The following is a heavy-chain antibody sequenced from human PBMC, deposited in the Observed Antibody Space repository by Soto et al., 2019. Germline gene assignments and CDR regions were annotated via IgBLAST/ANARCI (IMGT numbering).Heavy chain of an antibody. CDR3: ARVPVAVAATEDYYGLDV. Sequence: SETLSLTCSVSGVSITSYYWSWIRQSAGGGLEWMGRINTDGLSTYSPSFKSRLTMSLDTSKNQVSLRLISVTAADTAVYFCARVPVAVAATEDYYGLDVWGQGTTVTVSS. J-gene: IGHJ6*02. D-gene: IGHD2-15*01. CDR2: INTDGLS. CDR1: GVSITSYY. V-gene: IGHV4-4*07.